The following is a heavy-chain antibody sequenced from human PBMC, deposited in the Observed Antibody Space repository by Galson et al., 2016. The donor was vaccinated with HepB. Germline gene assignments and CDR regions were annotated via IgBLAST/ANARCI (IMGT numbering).Heavy chain of an antibody. CDR1: GYNFISYG. V-gene: IGHV1-18*01. CDR2: ISANNGKT. J-gene: IGHJ5*02. D-gene: IGHD6-19*01. CDR3: ARDDLWSFRNSGCYTDDWFDP. Sequence: SVKVSCKGSGYNFISYGISWVRQAPGQGLEWMGWISANNGKTKYAQKVQGRVIMTTDRSTNTAYMELTSLRSDDTAVYYCARDDLWSFRNSGCYTDDWFDPWGQGTLVTVS.